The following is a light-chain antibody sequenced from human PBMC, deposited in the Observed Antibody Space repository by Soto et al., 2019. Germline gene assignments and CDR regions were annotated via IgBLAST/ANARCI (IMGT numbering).Light chain of an antibody. J-gene: IGKJ3*01. CDR3: QQRSNWV. CDR1: QSVSIY. V-gene: IGKV3-11*01. CDR2: DAS. Sequence: ETMLTQSPATLSLSPGERATLSCRASQSVSIYLAWYQQKPGQAPRLLIYDASKRAPGIPARFSGSGSGTDFTLTISSLEPEDFGVYYCQQRSNWVFGPGTKVDIK.